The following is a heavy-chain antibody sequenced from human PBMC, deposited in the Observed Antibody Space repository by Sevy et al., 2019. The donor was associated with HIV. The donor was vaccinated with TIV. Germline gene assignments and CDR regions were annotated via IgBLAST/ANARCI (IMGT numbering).Heavy chain of an antibody. CDR2: IKQDGSEK. CDR3: ARVGSGGSCLGY. CDR1: GLTFSSYW. D-gene: IGHD2-15*01. V-gene: IGHV3-7*01. Sequence: GGSLRLSCAASGLTFSSYWMSWIRQAPGKGLEWVANIKQDGSEKYYVDSVKGRFTISRDNAKNSLYLQMNSLRAEDTAVYYCARVGSGGSCLGYWGQRTLVTVSS. J-gene: IGHJ4*02.